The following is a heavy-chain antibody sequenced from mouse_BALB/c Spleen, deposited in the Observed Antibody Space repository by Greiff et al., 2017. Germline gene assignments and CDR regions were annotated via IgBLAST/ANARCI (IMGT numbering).Heavy chain of an antibody. CDR1: GYSFTGYF. V-gene: IGHV1-20*02. Sequence: VQLQQSGPELVKPGASVKISCKASGYSFTGYFMNWVMQSHGKSLEWIGRINPYNGDTFYNQKFKGKATLTVDKSSSTAHMELRSLASEDSAVYYCARSGYTYYYAMDYWGQGTSVTVSS. CDR2: INPYNGDT. D-gene: IGHD1-2*01. J-gene: IGHJ4*01. CDR3: ARSGYTYYYAMDY.